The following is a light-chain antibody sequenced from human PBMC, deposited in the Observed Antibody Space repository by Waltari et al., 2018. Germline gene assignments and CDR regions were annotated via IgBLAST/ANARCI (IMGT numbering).Light chain of an antibody. CDR3: QQYYSYPGT. Sequence: AIRLTPSPPSIAASTGHSHPFTCRASQGVGSYLAWYQQKSGRAPKLLLYASSSLEAEVPSRFGGSGSGTDFTLTISCLQSEDFASYFCQQYYSYPGTFGQGTRV. V-gene: IGKV1-8*01. CDR2: ASS. CDR1: QGVGSY. J-gene: IGKJ1*01.